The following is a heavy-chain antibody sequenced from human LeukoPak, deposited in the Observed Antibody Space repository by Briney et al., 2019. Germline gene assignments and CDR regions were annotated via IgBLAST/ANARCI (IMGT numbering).Heavy chain of an antibody. J-gene: IGHJ2*01. V-gene: IGHV3-23*01. Sequence: PGGSLRLSCAASGFTFSSYSMNWVRQAPGKGLEWVSGIASSGGSTYYADSVKGRFTISRDNSKNRVYLQMNSLRDEDAALYYCAKSTPTVTKGAGWYFDLWGRGTLVTVSS. CDR1: GFTFSSYS. D-gene: IGHD4-17*01. CDR3: AKSTPTVTKGAGWYFDL. CDR2: IASSGGST.